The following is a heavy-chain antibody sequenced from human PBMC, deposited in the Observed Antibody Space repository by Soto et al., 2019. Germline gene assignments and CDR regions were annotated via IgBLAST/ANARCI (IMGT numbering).Heavy chain of an antibody. CDR3: ARHDYGGFGL. CDR1: GGSISRSSYY. J-gene: IGHJ4*02. Sequence: QLQLQESGPGLVKPSETLSLTCTVSGGSISRSSYYWGWIRQPPGKGLEWIGSIYYSGSTYYNPSLXSXAXIXXDTSKNQFSLTLSSVTAADTAVYYCARHDYGGFGLWGQGTLVTVSS. CDR2: IYYSGST. D-gene: IGHD4-17*01. V-gene: IGHV4-39*01.